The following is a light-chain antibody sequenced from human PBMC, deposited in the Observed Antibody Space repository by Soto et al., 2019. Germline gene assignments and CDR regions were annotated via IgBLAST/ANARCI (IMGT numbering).Light chain of an antibody. CDR3: QQYNSYSGT. CDR2: DTS. V-gene: IGKV1-5*01. CDR1: HSISSW. J-gene: IGKJ1*01. Sequence: DIQMTQSPSTLSASVGDRVTITCRASHSISSWLAWYQQKPGKAPKLLIYDTSSLEGGVPSMFSGSGSGTEFTLTISSLQPDDFATYYCQQYNSYSGTFGPGTKVDIK.